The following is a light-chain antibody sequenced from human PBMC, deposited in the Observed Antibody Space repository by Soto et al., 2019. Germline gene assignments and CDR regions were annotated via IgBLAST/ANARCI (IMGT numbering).Light chain of an antibody. CDR1: QSITSW. J-gene: IGKJ2*01. CDR3: QQGNSWPLT. Sequence: EIEMTQSPSTLSVSAGERVTLSCRASQSITSWLAWYQQIPGQPPRLFIYAASTMPTGVPSRFTGSGSGSDFTLTISGLQSEDFATYYCQQGNSWPLTFGEGTRLEIK. CDR2: AAS. V-gene: IGKV3-15*01.